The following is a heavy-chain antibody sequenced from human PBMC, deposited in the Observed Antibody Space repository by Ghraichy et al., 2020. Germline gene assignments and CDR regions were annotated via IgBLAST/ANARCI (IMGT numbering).Heavy chain of an antibody. V-gene: IGHV3-23*01. CDR2: IVGSGYNT. CDR3: VRDVDPILVAEY. Sequence: GGSLRLSCAASGFTFSGFAMIWVRQAPGKGLEWVSTIVGSGYNTYYADSVKGRFTISRDNSENTVSLQMNNLRAEDTALYYCVRDVDPILVAEYWGQGTMVTVSS. J-gene: IGHJ4*02. D-gene: IGHD5-12*01. CDR1: GFTFSGFA.